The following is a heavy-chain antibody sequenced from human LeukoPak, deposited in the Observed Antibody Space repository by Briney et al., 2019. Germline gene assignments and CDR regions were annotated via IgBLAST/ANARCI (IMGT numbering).Heavy chain of an antibody. V-gene: IGHV1-69*06. J-gene: IGHJ3*02. CDR3: ARKDLGIAVAGDAFDI. CDR2: SIPIFGTA. D-gene: IGHD6-19*01. CDR1: GGTFSSYA. Sequence: AASVKVSCKASGGTFSSYAISWVRQAPGQGLEWMGGSIPIFGTANYAQKFQGRVTITADKSTSTAYMELSSLRSEDTAVYYCARKDLGIAVAGDAFDIWGQGTMVTVSS.